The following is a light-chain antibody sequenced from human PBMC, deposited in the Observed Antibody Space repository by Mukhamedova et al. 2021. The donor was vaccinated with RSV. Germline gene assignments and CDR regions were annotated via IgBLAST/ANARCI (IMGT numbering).Light chain of an antibody. Sequence: PSGVSDRFSGSKSGNTASLTISGLQPEDEADFYCSSYTSNSTPYVFGTGTKVTVL. V-gene: IGLV2-14*01. CDR3: SSYTSNSTPYV. J-gene: IGLJ1*01.